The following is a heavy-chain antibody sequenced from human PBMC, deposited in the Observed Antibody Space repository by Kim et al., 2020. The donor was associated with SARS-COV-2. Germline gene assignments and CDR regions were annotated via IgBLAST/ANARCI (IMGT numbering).Heavy chain of an antibody. CDR2: INHSGST. D-gene: IGHD5-18*01. V-gene: IGHV4-34*01. CDR3: ARGPWIQLWLESAEYFQH. J-gene: IGHJ1*01. CDR1: GGSFSGYY. Sequence: SETLSLTCAVYGGSFSGYYWSWIRQPPGKGLEWIGEINHSGSTNYNPSLKSRVTISVDTSKNQFSLKLSSVTAADTAVYYCARGPWIQLWLESAEYFQHWGQGNLVTVSS.